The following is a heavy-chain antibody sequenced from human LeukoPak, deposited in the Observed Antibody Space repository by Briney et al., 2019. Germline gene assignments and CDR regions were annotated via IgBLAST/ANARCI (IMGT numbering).Heavy chain of an antibody. D-gene: IGHD4-23*01. CDR1: GFSFDNFA. J-gene: IGHJ4*02. Sequence: KAGGSLRLSCVASGFSFDNFAMTWVRQAPGKGLEWVSSISSAGSYIYYADSVKGRFTISRDNAKSSLYLQMNSLRAEDTAVYYCARDPDYGGNSFVFDYWGQGTLVTVSS. CDR3: ARDPDYGGNSFVFDY. V-gene: IGHV3-21*01. CDR2: ISSAGSYI.